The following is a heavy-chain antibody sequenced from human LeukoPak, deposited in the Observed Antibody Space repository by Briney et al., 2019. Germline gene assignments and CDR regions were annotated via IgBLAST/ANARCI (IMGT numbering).Heavy chain of an antibody. V-gene: IGHV1-2*02. CDR2: INPNSGGA. D-gene: IGHD1-26*01. J-gene: IGHJ4*02. Sequence: ASVKVSCKASGYTFTGFYLHWVRQAPGQGLEWMGWINPNSGGASSAQNFQGRVTMTRDTSISTAYMELSRLRSDDTAVYYCARGAGDRGSYNYWGQGTLVSVSS. CDR3: ARGAGDRGSYNY. CDR1: GYTFTGFY.